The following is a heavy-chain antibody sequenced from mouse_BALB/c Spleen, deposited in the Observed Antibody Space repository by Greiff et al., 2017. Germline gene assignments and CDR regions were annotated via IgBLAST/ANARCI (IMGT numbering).Heavy chain of an antibody. Sequence: VQRVESGPGLVAPSQSLSITCTVSGFSLTSYGVHWVRQPPGQGLEWLGVIWAGGSTNYNSALMSRLSISKDNSKSQVFLKMNSLQTDDTAMYYCAREYGNYYYAMDYWGQGTSVTVSS. V-gene: IGHV2-9*02. J-gene: IGHJ4*01. CDR1: GFSLTSYG. CDR3: AREYGNYYYAMDY. D-gene: IGHD2-10*02. CDR2: IWAGGST.